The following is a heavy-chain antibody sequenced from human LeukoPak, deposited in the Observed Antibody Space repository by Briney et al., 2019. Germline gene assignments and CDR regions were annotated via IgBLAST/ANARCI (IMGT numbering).Heavy chain of an antibody. CDR1: GFTFSSYA. V-gene: IGHV3-23*01. Sequence: GALRLSCAASGFTFSSYAMSGVRQAPGKGLEWVSAISGSGGSTYYADSVKGRFTISRDNSKNTLYLQMNSLRAEDTAVYYCAKDQILTMIVVVQDAFDIWGQGTMVTVSS. CDR2: ISGSGGST. D-gene: IGHD3-22*01. CDR3: AKDQILTMIVVVQDAFDI. J-gene: IGHJ3*02.